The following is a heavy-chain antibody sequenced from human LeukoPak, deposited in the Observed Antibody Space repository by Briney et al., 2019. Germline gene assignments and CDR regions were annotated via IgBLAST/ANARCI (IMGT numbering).Heavy chain of an antibody. J-gene: IGHJ6*02. CDR3: ARDPPHGMDV. V-gene: IGHV3-48*01. CDR2: ISSTSSTI. CDR1: GFTFANYN. Sequence: GGSLRLSCEASGFTFANYNFNWVRQAPGKGLEWVSYISSTSSTIYYADSMKGRFTISRDNAKNSLYLQMNSLRAEDTAVYYCARDPPHGMDVWGQGTTVTVS.